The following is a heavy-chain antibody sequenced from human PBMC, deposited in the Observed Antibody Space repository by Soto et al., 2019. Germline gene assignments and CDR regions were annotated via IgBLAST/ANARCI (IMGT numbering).Heavy chain of an antibody. CDR3: ARGGCSSTSCLDV. J-gene: IGHJ6*04. D-gene: IGHD2-2*01. CDR2: INSVGST. V-gene: IGHV3-74*01. Sequence: EVQLVESGGGLVQPGGSLRLSCAASGFTFSHHYMHWVRQVPGKGLVWVSYINSVGSTSYADSVRGRFTVSRDNAKNTLYLEMNGLTGEDTALYYCARGGCSSTSCLDVWGEGTTVTVSS. CDR1: GFTFSHHY.